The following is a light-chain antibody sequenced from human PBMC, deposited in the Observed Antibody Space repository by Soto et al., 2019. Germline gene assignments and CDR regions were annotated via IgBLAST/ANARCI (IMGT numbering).Light chain of an antibody. CDR1: QSISSW. V-gene: IGKV1-5*03. Sequence: DIQMTQFPSTLSASVGDRVTITCRASQSISSWLAWYQQKPGKAPKVLIYKASILESGVPSRFSGSGSGTECTLTISSLQPDDFATYYCQQYNNDLITFGQGTRLEIK. J-gene: IGKJ5*01. CDR3: QQYNNDLIT. CDR2: KAS.